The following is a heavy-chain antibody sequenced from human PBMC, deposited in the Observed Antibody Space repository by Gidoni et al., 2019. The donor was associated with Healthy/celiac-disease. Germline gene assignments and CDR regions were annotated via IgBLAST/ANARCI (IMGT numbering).Heavy chain of an antibody. J-gene: IGHJ3*02. CDR3: ARAYDFWSGYYAFDI. CDR1: GGSISSGGYS. CDR2: IYHSGST. D-gene: IGHD3-3*01. V-gene: IGHV4-30-2*01. Sequence: QLQLQESGSGLVKPSQTLSLTCAVSGGSISSGGYSWSWIRQPPGKGLEWIGYIYHSGSTYYNPSLKSRVTISVDRSKNQFSLKLSSVTAADTAVYYCARAYDFWSGYYAFDIWGQGTMVTVSS.